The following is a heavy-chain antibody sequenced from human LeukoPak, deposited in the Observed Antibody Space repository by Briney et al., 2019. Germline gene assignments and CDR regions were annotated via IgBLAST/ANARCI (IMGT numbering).Heavy chain of an antibody. J-gene: IGHJ4*02. CDR1: GFTFSSYG. D-gene: IGHD5-12*01. CDR3: AKDSVGYSGYDYPG. CDR2: ISGSGGST. Sequence: GGSLRLSCAASGFTFSSYGMSWVRQAPGKGLGWVSAISGSGGSTYYADSVKGRFTISRDNSKNTLYLQMNSLRAEDTAVYYCAKDSVGYSGYDYPGWGQGTLVTVSS. V-gene: IGHV3-23*01.